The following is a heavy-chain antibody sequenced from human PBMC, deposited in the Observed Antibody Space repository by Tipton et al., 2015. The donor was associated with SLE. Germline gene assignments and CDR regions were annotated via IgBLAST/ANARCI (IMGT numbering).Heavy chain of an antibody. J-gene: IGHJ4*02. Sequence: SLRLSCAASGFTFSNYWMSWVRQAPGKGLEWVANIKQDGSEKYYVDSVKGRFTISRDNAKNSLYLQMNRLRAEDTAVYYCARDVPHGGNYWGQGTLVTVSS. V-gene: IGHV3-7*01. CDR1: GFTFSNYW. CDR2: IKQDGSEK. D-gene: IGHD3-16*01. CDR3: ARDVPHGGNY.